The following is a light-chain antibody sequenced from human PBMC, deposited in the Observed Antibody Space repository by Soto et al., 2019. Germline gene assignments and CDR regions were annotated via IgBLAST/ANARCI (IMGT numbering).Light chain of an antibody. CDR3: CSYAGSSTHYV. CDR1: SSDVGSYNL. J-gene: IGLJ1*01. Sequence: VLTQPASVSGSPGQSITISCTGTSSDVGSYNLVSWYQQHPGKAPKLMIYEGSKWPSGVSNRFSGSKSGNTASLTISGLQAEDEADYYCCSYAGSSTHYVFGTGTKLTVL. CDR2: EGS. V-gene: IGLV2-23*01.